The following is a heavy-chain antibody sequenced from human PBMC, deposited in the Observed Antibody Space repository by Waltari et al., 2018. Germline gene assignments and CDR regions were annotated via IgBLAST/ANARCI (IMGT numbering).Heavy chain of an antibody. CDR3: ARDVGAIGLDY. V-gene: IGHV4-34*01. Sequence: QVQLQQWGAGLLKPSETLSLTCAVYGGSFSGYYWSWIRQPPGKGLEWIGEINHSGSTNYNPSRKSRVTIAVDTSKNQFSLKLSSVTAADTAVYYCARDVGAIGLDYWGQGTLVTVSS. CDR1: GGSFSGYY. J-gene: IGHJ4*02. D-gene: IGHD5-12*01. CDR2: INHSGST.